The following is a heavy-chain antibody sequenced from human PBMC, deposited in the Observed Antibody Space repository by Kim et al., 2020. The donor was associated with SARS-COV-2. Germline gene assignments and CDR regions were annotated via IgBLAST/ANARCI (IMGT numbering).Heavy chain of an antibody. J-gene: IGHJ4*02. Sequence: SETLSLTCTVSGDSVNSASNYWTWIRQPPGQGLEWIVYIYYTGKINYNPSLRSRVTTSLDKSKNQLSLTLRDVTPADTAVYYCARLPDGTGWPFDMWGQG. CDR1: GDSVNSASNY. CDR2: IYYTGKI. CDR3: ARLPDGTGWPFDM. V-gene: IGHV4-61*01. D-gene: IGHD6-19*01.